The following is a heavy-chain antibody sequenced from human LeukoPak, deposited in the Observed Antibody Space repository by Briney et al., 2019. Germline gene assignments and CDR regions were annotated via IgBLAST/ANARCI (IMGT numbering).Heavy chain of an antibody. V-gene: IGHV3-11*03. CDR2: ISSSSSYT. J-gene: IGHJ4*02. CDR3: ARVVSGSYTPFDY. D-gene: IGHD1-26*01. Sequence: GGSLRPSCAASGFTFSDYYMSWIRQAPGKGLEWVSYISSSSSYTNYADSVKGRFTISRDNAKNSLYLQMNSLRAEDTAVYYCARVVSGSYTPFDYWGQGTLVTVSS. CDR1: GFTFSDYY.